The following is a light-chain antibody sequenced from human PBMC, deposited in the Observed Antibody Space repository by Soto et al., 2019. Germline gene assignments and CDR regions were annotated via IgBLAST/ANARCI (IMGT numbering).Light chain of an antibody. J-gene: IGLJ2*01. CDR3: STWDATLNALI. V-gene: IGLV1-40*01. CDR1: SSNIGAGYD. Sequence: QSVLTQPPSVSGAPGQRVTISCTGSSSNIGAGYDVHWYQQLPGTAPKLLIYGNSNRPSGVPDRFSGSKSGTSASLAITGLQAEDEADYYCSTWDATLNALIFGGGTKVTVL. CDR2: GNS.